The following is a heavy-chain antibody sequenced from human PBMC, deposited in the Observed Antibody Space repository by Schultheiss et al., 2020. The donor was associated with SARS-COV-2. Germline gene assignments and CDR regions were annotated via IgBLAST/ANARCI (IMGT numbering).Heavy chain of an antibody. CDR3: ARDGGAGSFDY. D-gene: IGHD6-19*01. V-gene: IGHV4-39*07. CDR2: IYYSGST. Sequence: SATLSLTCTVSGGSISSSSYYWGWIRQPPGKGLEWIGYIYYSGSTYYNPSLKSRVTISVDTSKNQFSLKLSSVTAADTAVYYCARDGGAGSFDYWGQGTLVTVSS. J-gene: IGHJ4*02. CDR1: GGSISSSSYY.